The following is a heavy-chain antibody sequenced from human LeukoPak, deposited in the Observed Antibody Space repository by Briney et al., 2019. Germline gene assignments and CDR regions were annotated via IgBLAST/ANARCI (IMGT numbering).Heavy chain of an antibody. CDR3: ARVRLIGGLRP. CDR1: GFTFSSYS. CDR2: ISSSSSTI. J-gene: IGHJ4*02. D-gene: IGHD7-27*01. Sequence: GGSLRLSCAASGFTFSSYSMNWFRQAPGKGLEWVSYISSSSSTIYYADSVKGRFTISRDNAKNSLYLQMNSLRAEDTAVYYCARVRLIGGLRPWGQGTLVTVSS. V-gene: IGHV3-48*04.